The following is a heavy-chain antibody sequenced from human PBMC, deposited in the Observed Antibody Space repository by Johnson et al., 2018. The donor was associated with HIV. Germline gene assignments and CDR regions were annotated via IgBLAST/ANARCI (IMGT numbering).Heavy chain of an antibody. Sequence: EKLVESGGGLVQPGGSLRLSCAASGVTFSNYAMSWVRQAPGNGLEWVSAISGSGDTAYYADSVKGRFTISRDSSKNTLFLQMNSLRAEDTAVYHCAKDGSLTQDAPFDIWGQGTMVTVSS. D-gene: IGHD1-14*01. V-gene: IGHV3-23*04. CDR1: GVTFSNYA. CDR3: AKDGSLTQDAPFDI. J-gene: IGHJ3*02. CDR2: ISGSGDTA.